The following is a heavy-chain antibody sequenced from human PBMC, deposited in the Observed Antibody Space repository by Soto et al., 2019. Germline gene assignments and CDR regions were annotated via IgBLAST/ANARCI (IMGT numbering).Heavy chain of an antibody. J-gene: IGHJ4*02. D-gene: IGHD4-17*01. CDR2: ISSSSSYT. Sequence: PGGSLRLSCAASGFTFSDYYMSWIRQAPGKGLEWVSHISSSSSYTNYADSVKGRFTISRDNAKNSLYLQMNSLRAEDTAVYYCARPRRGPGEYYFDYWGQGTLVTVSS. V-gene: IGHV3-11*03. CDR1: GFTFSDYY. CDR3: ARPRRGPGEYYFDY.